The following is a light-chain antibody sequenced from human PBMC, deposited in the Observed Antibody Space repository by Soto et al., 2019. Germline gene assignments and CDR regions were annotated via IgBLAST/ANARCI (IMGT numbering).Light chain of an antibody. V-gene: IGKV4-1*01. CDR1: QSILDRSKNKYY. J-gene: IGKJ1*01. CDR3: QQSFTSPWT. Sequence: DIVMTQSPDSLAVSLGERATFNCKSSQSILDRSKNKYYLAWYQQKSGQPPKLLIYWASLRESGVPDRFTGSGSGTDFSLTTSSLQAEDVAVYYCQQSFTSPWTFGQGTKVEI. CDR2: WAS.